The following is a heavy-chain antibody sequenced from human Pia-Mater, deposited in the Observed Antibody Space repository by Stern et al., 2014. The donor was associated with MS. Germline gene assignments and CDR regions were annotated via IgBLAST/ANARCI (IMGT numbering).Heavy chain of an antibody. CDR1: GGSISSAEYY. J-gene: IGHJ4*02. D-gene: IGHD5-24*01. CDR3: SRDADGYSLVFGY. CDR2: IHYSGTT. V-gene: IGHV4-30-4*01. Sequence: ESGPGLVKPSQTLSLTCAVTGGSISSAEYYWSWIRQSPGKGLEWIGYIHYSGTTCYNPSLKSRVTISVDTSKNQFSLKLRSVTAADTAVYYCSRDADGYSLVFGYWGRGTLVTVSS.